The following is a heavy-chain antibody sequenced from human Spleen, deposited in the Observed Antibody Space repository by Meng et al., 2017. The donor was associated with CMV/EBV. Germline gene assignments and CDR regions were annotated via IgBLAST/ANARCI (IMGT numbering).Heavy chain of an antibody. CDR1: GFTFSDYY. J-gene: IGHJ4*02. D-gene: IGHD3-16*01. V-gene: IGHV3-11*01. Sequence: GGSLRLSCAASGFTFSDYYMSWIRQAPGKGLEWVSYISTSGTSIYYADSVKGRFTISRDNAKNSLYLQMNSLRAEDTAVYYCAKINDYLWGSIYYFDFWGQGTLVTVSS. CDR2: ISTSGTSI. CDR3: AKINDYLWGSIYYFDF.